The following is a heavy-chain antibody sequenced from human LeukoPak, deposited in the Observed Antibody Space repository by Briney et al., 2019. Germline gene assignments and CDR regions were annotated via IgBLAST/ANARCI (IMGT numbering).Heavy chain of an antibody. CDR3: ARDRYDILTGYNPLGAFDI. Sequence: PGGSLRLSCAASGFTSSSYWMHWVRQAPGKGLVWVSRINSDGSSISYVDSVKGRFTISRDNAKNTLYMQMNSLRAEDTAVYYCARDRYDILTGYNPLGAFDIWGQGTMVTASS. J-gene: IGHJ3*02. V-gene: IGHV3-74*01. CDR2: INSDGSSI. CDR1: GFTSSSYW. D-gene: IGHD3-9*01.